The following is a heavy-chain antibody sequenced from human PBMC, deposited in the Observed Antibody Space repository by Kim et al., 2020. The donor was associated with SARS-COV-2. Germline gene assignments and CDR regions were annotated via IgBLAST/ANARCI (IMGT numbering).Heavy chain of an antibody. D-gene: IGHD2-2*03. CDR3: ARAGMDIVVVPAALDY. J-gene: IGHJ4*02. Sequence: DAVKGRFTISRDTSKNALYLKMNSLRAEDTAVYYCARAGMDIVVVPAALDYWGQGTLVTVSS. V-gene: IGHV3-30*07.